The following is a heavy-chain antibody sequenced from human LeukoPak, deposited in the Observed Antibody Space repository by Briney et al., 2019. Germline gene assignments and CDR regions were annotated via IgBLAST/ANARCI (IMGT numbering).Heavy chain of an antibody. D-gene: IGHD4-17*01. CDR2: INSDGSST. Sequence: GGSLRLSCAASGFTFSNYWMHWVRQAPGKGLVWVSRINSDGSSTSYADSVKGRFTISRDNAKNTLYLQMNSLRAEDTAVYYCARDEYGDYGPDDYWGQGTLVTVSS. V-gene: IGHV3-74*01. CDR1: GFTFSNYW. CDR3: ARDEYGDYGPDDY. J-gene: IGHJ4*02.